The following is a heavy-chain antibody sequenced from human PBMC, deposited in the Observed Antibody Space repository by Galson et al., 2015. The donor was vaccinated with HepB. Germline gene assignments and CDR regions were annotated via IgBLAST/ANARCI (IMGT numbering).Heavy chain of an antibody. D-gene: IGHD2-21*02. J-gene: IGHJ4*02. CDR1: GFTFGDYY. Sequence: SLRLSCAASGFTFGDYYMTWLRQAPGKGLEWVSYISSTSSYTDYADSVKGRFTISRDNVKNSLYLQMNSLRAKDTAVYYCATWGDPFDYWGQGTLVTVSS. CDR2: ISSTSSYT. V-gene: IGHV3-11*06. CDR3: ATWGDPFDY.